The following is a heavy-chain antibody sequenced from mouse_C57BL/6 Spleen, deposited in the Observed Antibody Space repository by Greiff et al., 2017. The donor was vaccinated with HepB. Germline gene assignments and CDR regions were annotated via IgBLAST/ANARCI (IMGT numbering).Heavy chain of an antibody. Sequence: EVQVVESGEGLVKPGGSLKLSCAASGFTFSSYAMSWVRQTPEKRLEWVAYISSGGDYIYYADTVKGRFTISRDNARNTLYLQMSSLKSEDTAMYYCTRDGDSPGYFYAMDYWGQGTSVTVSS. V-gene: IGHV5-9-1*02. CDR3: TRDGDSPGYFYAMDY. CDR2: ISSGGDYI. D-gene: IGHD3-2*02. CDR1: GFTFSSYA. J-gene: IGHJ4*01.